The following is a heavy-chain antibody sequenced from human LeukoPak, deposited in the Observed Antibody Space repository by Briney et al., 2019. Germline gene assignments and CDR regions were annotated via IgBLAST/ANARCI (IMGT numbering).Heavy chain of an antibody. CDR1: GYTFTRYY. J-gene: IGHJ6*03. CDR2: INPNSGGT. Sequence: ASVKVSCKASGYTFTRYYMHWVRQAPGQGLEWMGWINPNSGGTNYGQKFQGRVTMNRETSISTAYMELSRLGSDDTAVYYCARGIMVRGVDTYYYYMDVWGKGTTVTVSS. V-gene: IGHV1-2*02. CDR3: ARGIMVRGVDTYYYYMDV. D-gene: IGHD3-10*01.